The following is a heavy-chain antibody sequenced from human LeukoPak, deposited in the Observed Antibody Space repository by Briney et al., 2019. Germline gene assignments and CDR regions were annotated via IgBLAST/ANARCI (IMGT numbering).Heavy chain of an antibody. CDR3: ARAKRGITMIVVAKYYFDY. J-gene: IGHJ4*02. Sequence: GASVKVSCKASGYTFTNYYMHWVRQAPGQGLEWMGWINPNSGNTGYAQKFQGRVTMTRNTSISTAYMELSSLRSEDTAVYYCARAKRGITMIVVAKYYFDYWGQGTLVTVSS. V-gene: IGHV1-8*01. CDR2: INPNSGNT. CDR1: GYTFTNYY. D-gene: IGHD3-22*01.